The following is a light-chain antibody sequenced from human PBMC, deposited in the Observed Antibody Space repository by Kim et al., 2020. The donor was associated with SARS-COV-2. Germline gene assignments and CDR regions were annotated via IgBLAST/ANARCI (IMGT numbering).Light chain of an antibody. J-gene: IGLJ3*02. CDR3: QSYDSSLSGSV. CDR2: GNN. CDR1: SSNIGAGYD. Sequence: RVTISCTGSSSNIGAGYDVHWYQQLPGTAPKLLIYGNNNRPSGVPDRFSGSKSSTSASLAITGLQAEDEADYYCQSYDSSLSGSVFGGGTKLTVL. V-gene: IGLV1-40*01.